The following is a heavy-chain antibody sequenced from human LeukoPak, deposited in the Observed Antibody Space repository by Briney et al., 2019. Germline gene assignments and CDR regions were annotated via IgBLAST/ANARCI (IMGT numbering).Heavy chain of an antibody. J-gene: IGHJ6*02. CDR1: GFTFGGYA. CDR2: ISGGSEDS. Sequence: GGSLRLSCTASGFTFGGYAMTWVRQAPGKGLEWVSSISGGSEDSYNADSVKGRFTISRDNSRSTLYLQMNSLRADDTAVYYCGRTIAQYSNSWLYYFYGLDVWGQGTTVTVSS. CDR3: GRTIAQYSNSWLYYFYGLDV. D-gene: IGHD6-13*01. V-gene: IGHV3-23*01.